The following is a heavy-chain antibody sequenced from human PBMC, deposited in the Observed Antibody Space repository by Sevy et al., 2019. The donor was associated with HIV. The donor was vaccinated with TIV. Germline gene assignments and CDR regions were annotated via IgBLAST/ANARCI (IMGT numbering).Heavy chain of an antibody. Sequence: ASVKVSCKASGGTFSSYAISWVRQAPGQGLGWMGRIIPIFGTANYAQKFQGRVTITADESTSTAYMELSSLRSEETAVYYGARERILRYFDWLTKHYYYMDVWGKGTTVTVSS. V-gene: IGHV1-69*13. D-gene: IGHD3-9*01. CDR2: IIPIFGTA. CDR1: GGTFSSYA. CDR3: ARERILRYFDWLTKHYYYMDV. J-gene: IGHJ6*03.